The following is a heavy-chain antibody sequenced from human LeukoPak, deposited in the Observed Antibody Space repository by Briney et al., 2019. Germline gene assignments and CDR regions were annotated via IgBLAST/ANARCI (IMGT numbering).Heavy chain of an antibody. Sequence: ASVKVSCKASGGSFNTYAISWVRQAPGQGLEWMGWISAYNGNTNYAQKLQGRVTMTTDTSTSTAYMELRSLRSDDTAVYYCARGSYYYDSSGPGDFDYWGQGTLVTVSS. CDR1: GGSFNTYA. D-gene: IGHD3-22*01. CDR3: ARGSYYYDSSGPGDFDY. J-gene: IGHJ4*02. CDR2: ISAYNGNT. V-gene: IGHV1-18*01.